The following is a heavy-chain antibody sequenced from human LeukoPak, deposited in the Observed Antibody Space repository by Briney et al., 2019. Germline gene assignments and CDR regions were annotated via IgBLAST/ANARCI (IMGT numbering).Heavy chain of an antibody. CDR1: GGSISSYY. D-gene: IGHD2-8*01. Sequence: SETLSLTCTVSGGSISSYYWSWIRQPPGKGLEWIGYIYYSGSANYNPSLKSRVTISVDTSKNQFSLKLSSVTAADTAVYYCARDVSGKFDPWGQGTLVTVSS. CDR3: ARDVSGKFDP. V-gene: IGHV4-59*01. J-gene: IGHJ5*02. CDR2: IYYSGSA.